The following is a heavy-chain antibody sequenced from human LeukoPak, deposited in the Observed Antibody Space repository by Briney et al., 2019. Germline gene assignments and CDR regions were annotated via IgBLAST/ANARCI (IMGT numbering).Heavy chain of an antibody. CDR1: GGSISSYY. CDR3: ARVAATDVWFDP. V-gene: IGHV4-59*01. D-gene: IGHD2-15*01. CDR2: IYYSGST. Sequence: PSETLSLTCTVSGGSISSYYWSLIRQPPGKGLEWIGYIYYSGSTNYNPSLKSRVTISVDTSKNQFSLKLSSVTAADTAVYYCARVAATDVWFDPWGQGTLVTVSS. J-gene: IGHJ5*02.